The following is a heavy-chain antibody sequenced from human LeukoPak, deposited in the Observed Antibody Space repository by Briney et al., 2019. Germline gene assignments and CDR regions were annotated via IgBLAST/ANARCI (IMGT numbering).Heavy chain of an antibody. V-gene: IGHV3-74*01. CDR3: ATSTGYTSGWYGVYFDY. Sequence: GGSLRLSCAASGFTFSSYWMHWVRQAPGKGLVWVSRINSDGSSTSYADSVKGRFTISRDNAKNTLYLQMNSLRAEDTAVYYCATSTGYTSGWYGVYFDYWGQGTLVTVSS. J-gene: IGHJ4*02. CDR1: GFTFSSYW. D-gene: IGHD6-19*01. CDR2: INSDGSST.